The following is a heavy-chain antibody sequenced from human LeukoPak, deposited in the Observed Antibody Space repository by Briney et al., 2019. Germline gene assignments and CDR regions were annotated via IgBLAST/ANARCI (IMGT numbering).Heavy chain of an antibody. J-gene: IGHJ5*02. CDR3: ARADIAVAIA. CDR2: VYSSGNT. D-gene: IGHD6-19*01. Sequence: SETLSLTCTVSGGSITSGSFYWGWIRQPPGKGLEWIASVYSSGNTYYKPSLQSRLTISLDTSKNQFSLKLSSVTAADTAVYYCARADIAVAIAWGQGTLVTVSS. V-gene: IGHV4-39*07. CDR1: GGSITSGSFY.